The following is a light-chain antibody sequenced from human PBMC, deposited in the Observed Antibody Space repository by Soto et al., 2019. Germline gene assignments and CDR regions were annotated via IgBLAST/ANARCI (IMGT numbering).Light chain of an antibody. J-gene: IGLJ2*01. CDR1: SSDVGGYNL. CDR3: CSYAGSSTLV. Sequence: QSALTQPASVSGSPGQSITISCTGTSSDVGGYNLVSWYQQHPAKAPKLMIYEVNKRPSGISNRFSGSKSGNTASLTISGLQAEDEADYYCCSYAGSSTLVFGGGTKLTVL. CDR2: EVN. V-gene: IGLV2-23*02.